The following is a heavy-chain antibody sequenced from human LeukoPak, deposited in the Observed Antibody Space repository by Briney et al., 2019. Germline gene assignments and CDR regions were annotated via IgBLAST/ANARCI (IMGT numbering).Heavy chain of an antibody. D-gene: IGHD4-17*01. CDR1: GYTFTSYY. J-gene: IGHJ1*01. Sequence: ASVKVSCKASGYTFTSYYMHWVRQAPGQGLEWMGIINPSGGSTSYAQKFQGRVTMTRDTSTSTVYMELSSLRSEDTAVYYCARAASTDDYGDYLGYFQHWGQGTLVTVSS. V-gene: IGHV1-46*01. CDR2: INPSGGST. CDR3: ARAASTDDYGDYLGYFQH.